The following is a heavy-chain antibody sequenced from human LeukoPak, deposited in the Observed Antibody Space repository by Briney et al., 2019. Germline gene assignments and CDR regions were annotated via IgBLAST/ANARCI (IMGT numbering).Heavy chain of an antibody. V-gene: IGHV4-59*08. CDR1: GASITSSY. J-gene: IGHJ4*02. Sequence: SETLSLTCTVSGASITSSYWSWIRQPPGKGLEWIGYVYHTGNTDYNPSLRSRVTISLDTSKSHFTLSLSPATAAGTAVYFCARHPLSIPFDFWGRGTLVTVSS. CDR2: VYHTGNT. D-gene: IGHD2/OR15-2a*01. CDR3: ARHPLSIPFDF.